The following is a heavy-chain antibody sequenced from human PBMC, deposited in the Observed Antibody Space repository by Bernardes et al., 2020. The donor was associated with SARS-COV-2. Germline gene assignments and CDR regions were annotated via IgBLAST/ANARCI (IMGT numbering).Heavy chain of an antibody. CDR3: ARDGWGTLLGSDAFDN. J-gene: IGHJ3*02. CDR1: GYTFTSYG. Sequence: ASVKVSCKASGYTFTSYGISWVRQAPGQGLEWMGWISAYNGNTNYAQKLQGRVTMTTDTSTSTAYMELRSLRSDDTAVYYCARDGWGTLLGSDAFDNWGQGTMVTVSS. D-gene: IGHD3-10*01. CDR2: ISAYNGNT. V-gene: IGHV1-18*01.